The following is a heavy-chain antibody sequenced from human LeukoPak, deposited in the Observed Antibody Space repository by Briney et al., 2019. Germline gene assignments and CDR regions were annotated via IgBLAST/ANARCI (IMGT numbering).Heavy chain of an antibody. V-gene: IGHV4-30-2*01. CDR1: GGSISSGGYS. CDR3: AATDFWSGYYRNDY. D-gene: IGHD3-3*01. J-gene: IGHJ4*02. CDR2: IYHSGST. Sequence: PSQTLSLTCAVSGGSISSGGYSWSWIRQPPGKGLEWIGYIYHSGSTYYNPSLKSRVTISVDTSKNQFSLKLSSVTAADTAVYYCAATDFWSGYYRNDYWGQGTLATVSS.